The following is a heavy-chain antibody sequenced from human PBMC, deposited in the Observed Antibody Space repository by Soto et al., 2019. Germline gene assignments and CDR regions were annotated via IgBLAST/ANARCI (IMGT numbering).Heavy chain of an antibody. CDR3: ARVSYGYFMDV. J-gene: IGHJ6*02. V-gene: IGHV1-69*13. D-gene: IGHD5-18*01. CDR1: GGTFSSYA. Sequence: GXSVKVSCNASGGTFSSYAIGLVRQAPGQGLEWMGGIIPIFGTANYAQKFQGRVTITADESTSTAYMELSSLRSEDTAVYYCARVSYGYFMDVWGQGTTVTVSS. CDR2: IIPIFGTA.